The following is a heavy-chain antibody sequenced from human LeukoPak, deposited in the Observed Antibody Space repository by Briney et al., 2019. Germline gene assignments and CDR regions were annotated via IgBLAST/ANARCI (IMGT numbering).Heavy chain of an antibody. CDR2: ISSSGSTI. J-gene: IGHJ4*02. CDR1: GFTFSSYE. V-gene: IGHV3-48*03. CDR3: ARDPRSDTAMVTNY. Sequence: PGGSLRLSCAASGFTFSSYEMNWVRQAPGEGLEWVSYISSSGSTIYYADSVKGRFTISRDNAKNSLYLQMNSLRAEDTAVYYCARDPRSDTAMVTNYWGQGTLVTVSS. D-gene: IGHD5-18*01.